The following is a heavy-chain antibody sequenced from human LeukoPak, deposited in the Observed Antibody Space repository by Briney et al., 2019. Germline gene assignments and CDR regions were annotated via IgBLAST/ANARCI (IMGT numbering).Heavy chain of an antibody. CDR2: IYSGGST. J-gene: IGHJ4*02. CDR3: AREETSGWYGY. V-gene: IGHV3-66*01. D-gene: IGHD6-19*01. CDR1: GFTVSSNY. Sequence: GGSLRLSCAASGFTVSSNYMSWVRQAPGKGLEWVSVIYSGGSTYYADSVKGRFTISRDNSKNTLYLQMNSLRAEDTAVYYCAREETSGWYGYWGQGTLVTVSS.